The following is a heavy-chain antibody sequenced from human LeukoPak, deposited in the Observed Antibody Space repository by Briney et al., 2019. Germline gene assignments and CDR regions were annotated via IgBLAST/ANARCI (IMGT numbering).Heavy chain of an antibody. Sequence: ASXFTFSSYAMHWVRQAPGKGLXXXXXXXXDGSNKYYADSVKGRFTISRDNSKNTLYLQMNSLRAEDTAVYYCARGARYCSGGSCYPGAFDYWGQGTLVTVSS. V-gene: IGHV3-30*04. CDR1: XFTFSSYA. J-gene: IGHJ4*02. CDR2: XXXDGSNK. D-gene: IGHD2-15*01. CDR3: ARGARYCSGGSCYPGAFDY.